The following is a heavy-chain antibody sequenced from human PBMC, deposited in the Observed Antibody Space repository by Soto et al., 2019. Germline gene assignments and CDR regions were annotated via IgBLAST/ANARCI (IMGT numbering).Heavy chain of an antibody. CDR3: ARGFNSALDV. CDR1: GCNIGSYG. CDR2: IKQDGSEK. J-gene: IGHJ3*01. V-gene: IGHV3-7*01. D-gene: IGHD6-13*01. Sequence: GVSKRLSSTATGCNIGSYGRSWVRQAPGKGLEWVANIKQDGSEKYYVDSAKGRFTISRDNAKDSLHLQMKSLRAEDTAVYYCARGFNSALDVWGQGKMVTVSS.